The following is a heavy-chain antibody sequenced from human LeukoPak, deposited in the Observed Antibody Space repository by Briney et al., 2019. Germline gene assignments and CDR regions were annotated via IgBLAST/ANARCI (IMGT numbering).Heavy chain of an antibody. CDR1: GGSISSYY. J-gene: IGHJ3*02. D-gene: IGHD3-22*01. CDR2: IYYSGST. Sequence: PSGTLSLTCTVSGGSISSYYWSWIRQPPGKGLEWIGYIYYSGSTNYNPSLKSRVTISVDTSKNQFSLKLSSVTAADTAVYYCARSYYYDSSGYYYFYAFDIWGQGTMVTVSS. V-gene: IGHV4-59*01. CDR3: ARSYYYDSSGYYYFYAFDI.